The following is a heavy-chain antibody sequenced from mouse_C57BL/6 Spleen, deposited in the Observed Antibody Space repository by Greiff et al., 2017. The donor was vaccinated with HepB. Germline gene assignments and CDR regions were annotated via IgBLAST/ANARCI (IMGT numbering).Heavy chain of an antibody. Sequence: QVQLQQPGAELVKPGASVKMSCKASGYTFTSYWITWVKQRPGQGLEWIGDIYPGSGSTNYNEKFKSKATLTVDTSSSTAYMQLSSLTSEDSAVYYCARSGSYYGSSLSFDYWGQGTTLTVSS. CDR2: IYPGSGST. D-gene: IGHD1-1*01. CDR3: ARSGSYYGSSLSFDY. J-gene: IGHJ2*01. V-gene: IGHV1-55*01. CDR1: GYTFTSYW.